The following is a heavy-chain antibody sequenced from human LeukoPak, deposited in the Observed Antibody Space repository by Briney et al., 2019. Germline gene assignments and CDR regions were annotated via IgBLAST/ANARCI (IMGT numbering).Heavy chain of an antibody. J-gene: IGHJ4*02. CDR1: GFTFSSYA. V-gene: IGHV3-30-3*01. Sequence: GRSLRLSCAVSGFTFSSYAMHWVRQAPGKGLEWVAVISYDGSNKYYADSVKGRFTISRDNSKNTLYLQMNSLRAEDTAVYYSARDRAGYYDSSGATDYWGQGTLVTVSS. D-gene: IGHD3-22*01. CDR2: ISYDGSNK. CDR3: ARDRAGYYDSSGATDY.